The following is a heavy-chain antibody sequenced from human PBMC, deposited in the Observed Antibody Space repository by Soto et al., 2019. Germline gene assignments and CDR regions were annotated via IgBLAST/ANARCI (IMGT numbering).Heavy chain of an antibody. V-gene: IGHV4-59*01. D-gene: IGHD6-19*01. J-gene: IGHJ6*02. CDR1: GGSISSYY. Sequence: PSETLSLTCTVSGGSISSYYWSWIRQPPGKGLEWIGYIYHIGSTNYSPSLKSRVTISVDTSKNQFSLNVSSVPSADTAVYYCGGNEGSRSSGPFFGMDVWGQGPTVTASS. CDR2: IYHIGST. CDR3: GGNEGSRSSGPFFGMDV.